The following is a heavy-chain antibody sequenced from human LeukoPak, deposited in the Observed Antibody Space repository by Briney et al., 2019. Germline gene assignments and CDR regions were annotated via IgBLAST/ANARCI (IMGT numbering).Heavy chain of an antibody. V-gene: IGHV1-18*01. CDR1: GYTFTSYG. Sequence: ASVKVSRKASGYTFTSYGITWVRQAPGQGLEWMGWISGYNGNTNYAQKFQGRVTMTTDTSTSTVYMELRSLRSDDTAVYYCARDDNYGSGQPDDWGQGTLVTVSS. CDR3: ARDDNYGSGQPDD. D-gene: IGHD3-10*01. CDR2: ISGYNGNT. J-gene: IGHJ4*02.